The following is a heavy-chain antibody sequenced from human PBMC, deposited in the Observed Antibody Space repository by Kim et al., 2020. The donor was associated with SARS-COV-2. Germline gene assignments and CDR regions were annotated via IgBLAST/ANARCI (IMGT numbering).Heavy chain of an antibody. J-gene: IGHJ4*02. CDR1: GGSMSSYY. CDR2: IYYSGST. V-gene: IGHV4-59*08. Sequence: SETLSLTCTVSGGSMSSYYWSWIRQPPGKGLEWIGYIYYSGSTTYNPSLKSRVTMSVDTSKNQFSLKLSSVTAADTAVYYCARLHGRIDYWGQGTLVTVSS. CDR3: ARLHGRIDY.